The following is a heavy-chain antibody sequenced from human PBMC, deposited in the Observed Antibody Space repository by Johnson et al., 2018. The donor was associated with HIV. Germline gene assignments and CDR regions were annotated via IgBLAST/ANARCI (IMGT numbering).Heavy chain of an antibody. D-gene: IGHD6-13*01. V-gene: IGHV3-66*02. CDR2: INSGGRS. J-gene: IGHJ3*02. CDR3: ARPRPGIAASDI. CDR1: GFNVSSDY. Sequence: VQLVESGGALVKLGGSLRLSCAASGFNVSSDYMSWVRQAPGKGLEWVSLINSGGRSYYTDSVKGRFTISRDNSKNTLYLQMNSLRAEDTAVYYCARPRPGIAASDIWGRGTMVTVAS.